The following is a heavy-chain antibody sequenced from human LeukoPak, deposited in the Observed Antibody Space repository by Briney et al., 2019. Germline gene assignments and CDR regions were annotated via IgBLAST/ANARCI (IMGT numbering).Heavy chain of an antibody. Sequence: PGGSLRLSCAASGFSFSSYAMHWVRQAPGKGLEWVTVISDDGSKNYYADSVKGRFTISRDNSKNTLYLQMNGLRTEDTAVYYCARAQGNSCYSPPFEYWGQGTLVTVSS. V-gene: IGHV3-30*04. J-gene: IGHJ4*02. CDR2: ISDDGSKN. D-gene: IGHD2-15*01. CDR3: ARAQGNSCYSPPFEY. CDR1: GFSFSSYA.